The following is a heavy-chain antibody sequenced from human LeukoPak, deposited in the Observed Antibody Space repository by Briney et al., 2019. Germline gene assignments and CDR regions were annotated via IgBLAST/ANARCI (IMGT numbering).Heavy chain of an antibody. CDR3: ARVGIDSGSFADFDY. Sequence: PSETLSLTCTVSGYSISSDYYWGWTRQPPGMGLEWVASIYHSGSAYYNPSLKSRVTISVDTSKNQFSLKLSSVTAADTAFYYCARVGIDSGSFADFDYWGQGTLVTVSS. D-gene: IGHD1-26*01. CDR2: IYHSGSA. J-gene: IGHJ4*02. V-gene: IGHV4-38-2*02. CDR1: GYSISSDYY.